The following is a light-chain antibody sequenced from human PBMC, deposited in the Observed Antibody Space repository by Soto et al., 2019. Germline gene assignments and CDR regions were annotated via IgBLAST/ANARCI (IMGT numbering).Light chain of an antibody. V-gene: IGKV3-15*01. J-gene: IGKJ1*01. CDR3: QQYNNWPWT. CDR2: GAS. CDR1: QSISDT. Sequence: EIVMTQSPATLSVSPGERATLSSRASQSISDTLAWYQQKPGQAPRLLIHGASTRATGFPARFSGSGSGTDFTLTISSLQSEDFAVYYCQQYNNWPWTFGQGTKVDI.